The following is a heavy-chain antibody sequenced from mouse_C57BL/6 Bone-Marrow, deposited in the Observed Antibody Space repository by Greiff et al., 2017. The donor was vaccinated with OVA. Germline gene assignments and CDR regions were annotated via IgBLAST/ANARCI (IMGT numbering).Heavy chain of an antibody. V-gene: IGHV1-55*01. CDR2: LYPGSGST. J-gene: IGHJ3*01. D-gene: IGHD2-5*01. CDR3: AGVCYYSNFSWFAY. CDR1: GYTFTSYW. Sequence: QVQLQQPGAELVKPGASVKMSCKASGYTFTSYWITWVKQRPGQGLEWIGDLYPGSGSTNYNEKFKSKATLTVDPSSSSAYMQRSSLTSEDSAVYYLAGVCYYSNFSWFAYWGQGTLVTVSA.